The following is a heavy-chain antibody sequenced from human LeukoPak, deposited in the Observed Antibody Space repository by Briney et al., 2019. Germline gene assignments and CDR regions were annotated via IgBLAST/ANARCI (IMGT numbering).Heavy chain of an antibody. CDR2: IIPIFGTA. CDR1: GYTFTGYY. Sequence: SVKVSCKASGYTFTGYYMHWVRQAPGQGLEWMGGIIPIFGTANYAQKFQGRVTITTDESTSTAYMELSSLRSEDTAVYYCARDPAPSRYRSSHPPLYYWGQGTLVTVSS. D-gene: IGHD6-13*01. J-gene: IGHJ4*02. V-gene: IGHV1-69*05. CDR3: ARDPAPSRYRSSHPPLYY.